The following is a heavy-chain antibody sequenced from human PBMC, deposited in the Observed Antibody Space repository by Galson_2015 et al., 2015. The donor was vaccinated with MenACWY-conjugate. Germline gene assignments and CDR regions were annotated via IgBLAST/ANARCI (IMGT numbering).Heavy chain of an antibody. Sequence: SLRLSCAASGFSFSTYAIHWVRQAPGNGLEWVSSVSRGGGGTYYADSVKDRFIISRDNSKNTVFLQMNSLTVEDTAVYYCARDSRSTTVWGLSKRLTIKYYGMDVWGHGTTVTVS. V-gene: IGHV3-23*01. J-gene: IGHJ6*02. CDR2: VSRGGGGT. D-gene: IGHD2/OR15-2a*01. CDR1: GFSFSTYA. CDR3: ARDSRSTTVWGLSKRLTIKYYGMDV.